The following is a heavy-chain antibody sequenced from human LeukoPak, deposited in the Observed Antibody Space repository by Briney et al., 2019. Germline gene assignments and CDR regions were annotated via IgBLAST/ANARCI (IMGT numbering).Heavy chain of an antibody. CDR1: GGSISSYY. Sequence: SETLSLTCTVSGGSISSYYWSWIRQPPGKGLEWIGEINHSGSTNYNPSLKSRVTISVDTSKNQFSLKLSSVTAADTAVYYCARGLAAAGTRAFDYWGQGTLVTVSS. CDR3: ARGLAAAGTRAFDY. V-gene: IGHV4-34*01. CDR2: INHSGST. J-gene: IGHJ4*02. D-gene: IGHD6-13*01.